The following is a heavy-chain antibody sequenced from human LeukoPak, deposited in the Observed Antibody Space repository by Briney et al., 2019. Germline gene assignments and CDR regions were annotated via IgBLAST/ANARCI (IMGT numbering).Heavy chain of an antibody. D-gene: IGHD5-18*01. V-gene: IGHV4-39*01. Sequence: SEPLSLTCSVSSGSIISNNDYWGWIRQPPGKGLEWIATIHYSGSTYYNPSLKSRVTISVDTSKNQFSLKLSSVTAADTAVYYCATGRFGYSYGYGLDYWGQGTLVTVSS. J-gene: IGHJ4*02. CDR2: IHYSGST. CDR3: ATGRFGYSYGYGLDY. CDR1: SGSIISNNDY.